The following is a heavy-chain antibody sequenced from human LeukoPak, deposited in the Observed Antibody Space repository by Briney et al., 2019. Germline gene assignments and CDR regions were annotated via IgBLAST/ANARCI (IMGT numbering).Heavy chain of an antibody. J-gene: IGHJ6*02. CDR3: ARGPPLIYCTNGVCYTDYYYYYGMDV. Sequence: PSETLSLTCTVSGGSISSSSYFWGWIRQPPEKGLEWIGSVFYTGDTYYSPSLKSRVTLSVDTSKNHFSLRLTSVTAADAAVYYCARGPPLIYCTNGVCYTDYYYYYGMDVWGQGTTVTVSS. CDR2: VFYTGDT. D-gene: IGHD2-8*01. CDR1: GGSISSSSYF. V-gene: IGHV4-39*02.